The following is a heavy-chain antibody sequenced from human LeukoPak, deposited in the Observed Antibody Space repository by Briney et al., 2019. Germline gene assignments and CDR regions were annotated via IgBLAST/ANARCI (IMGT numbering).Heavy chain of an antibody. Sequence: ASVKVSCTASGYTFTGYYMHWVRQAPGQGLEWMGWINPNSGGTNYAQKFQGRVTMTRDTSISTAYMELSRLRSDDTAVYYCARTVEYYYYYGMDVWGQGTTVTVSS. CDR3: ARTVEYYYYYGMDV. CDR2: INPNSGGT. D-gene: IGHD4-17*01. V-gene: IGHV1-2*02. J-gene: IGHJ6*02. CDR1: GYTFTGYY.